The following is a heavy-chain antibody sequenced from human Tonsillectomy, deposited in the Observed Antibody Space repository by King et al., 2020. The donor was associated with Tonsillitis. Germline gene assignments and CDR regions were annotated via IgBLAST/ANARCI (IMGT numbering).Heavy chain of an antibody. CDR2: INAGNGNT. D-gene: IGHD1-26*01. J-gene: IGHJ2*01. CDR3: ARELIPTTDLFVWYFDL. V-gene: IGHV1-3*01. CDR1: GYTFTSYA. Sequence: QHQLVQSGAEVKKPGASVKVSCKASGYTFTSYAMHWVRQAPGQRLEWMGWINAGNGNTKYSQKFQGRVTITRDTSASTAYMELSSLRSEDTAVHYCARELIPTTDLFVWYFDLWGRGTLVTVSS.